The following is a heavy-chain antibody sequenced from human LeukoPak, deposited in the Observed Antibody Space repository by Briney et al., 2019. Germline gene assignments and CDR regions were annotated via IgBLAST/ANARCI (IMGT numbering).Heavy chain of an antibody. Sequence: ASVKVSCKASGYTFAKYAIHWVRQAPGQRLEWMGWINAGNGNTRYSQRFQGGVTITRDTSASTAYMELSSLRSEDTAVYYCAREGGQWLAIDYWGQGTLVTVSS. CDR2: INAGNGNT. D-gene: IGHD6-19*01. CDR1: GYTFAKYA. J-gene: IGHJ4*02. V-gene: IGHV1-3*01. CDR3: AREGGQWLAIDY.